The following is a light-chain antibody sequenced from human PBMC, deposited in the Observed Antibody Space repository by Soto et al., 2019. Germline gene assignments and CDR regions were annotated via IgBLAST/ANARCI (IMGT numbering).Light chain of an antibody. CDR3: CSYAGTYIFRV. CDR2: DVT. J-gene: IGLJ1*01. V-gene: IGLV2-11*01. Sequence: QSALTQPRSVSGSPGQSVTISCTGTSSDVGAYNSVSWYQQHPGKAPKLIIYDVTKWPSGVPDRFSGSKSGNTASLTISGLQAEDEADYHCCSYAGTYIFRVFGAGTKLTVL. CDR1: SSDVGAYNS.